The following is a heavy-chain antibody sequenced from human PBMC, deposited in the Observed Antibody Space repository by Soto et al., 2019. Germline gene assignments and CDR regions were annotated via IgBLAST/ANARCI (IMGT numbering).Heavy chain of an antibody. CDR3: AKGVAGWYYFDY. J-gene: IGHJ4*02. D-gene: IGHD3-3*01. V-gene: IGHV3-9*01. CDR1: GFTFDDYA. CDR2: ISWNRGSI. Sequence: EVQLVESGGGLVQPGRSLRLSCAASGFTFDDYAMHWVRQAPGKGLEWVSGISWNRGSIGYADSVKGRFTISRDNAKNSLYLQMNSLRAEDTALYYCAKGVAGWYYFDYWGQGNLVTGSS.